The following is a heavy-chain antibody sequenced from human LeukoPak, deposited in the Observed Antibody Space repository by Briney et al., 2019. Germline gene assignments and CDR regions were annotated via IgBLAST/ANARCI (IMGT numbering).Heavy chain of an antibody. V-gene: IGHV3-20*04. CDR3: ARDVPQANYDYVWGSYRSWYFDY. D-gene: IGHD3-16*02. CDR2: INWNGGST. Sequence: RGSLRLSCAASGFTFDDYGMSWVRQAPGKGLEWVSGINWNGGSTGYADSVKGRFTISRDNAKNSLYLQMNSLRAEDTALYYCARDVPQANYDYVWGSYRSWYFDYWGQGTLVTVSS. J-gene: IGHJ4*02. CDR1: GFTFDDYG.